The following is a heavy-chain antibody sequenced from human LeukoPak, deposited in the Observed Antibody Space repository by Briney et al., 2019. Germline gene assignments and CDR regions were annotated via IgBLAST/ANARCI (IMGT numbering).Heavy chain of an antibody. Sequence: ASVNVSCKASGYTFTSYYMHWVRQAPGQGLEWMGIINPSGGSTSYAQKLQGRVTMTRDTSTSTVYMELSSLRSEDTALYYCAKDLSSAITSALVLDVWGQGTTV. CDR2: INPSGGST. D-gene: IGHD3-22*01. J-gene: IGHJ6*02. CDR1: GYTFTSYY. V-gene: IGHV1-46*01. CDR3: AKDLSSAITSALVLDV.